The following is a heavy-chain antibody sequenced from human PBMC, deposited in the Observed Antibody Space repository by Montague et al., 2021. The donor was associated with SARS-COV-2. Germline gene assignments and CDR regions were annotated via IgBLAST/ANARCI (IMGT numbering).Heavy chain of an antibody. J-gene: IGHJ4*02. D-gene: IGHD2-21*01. CDR1: GFTFDDYA. CDR2: ISWNSGSI. CDR3: AKEHETKRRGIYYFDY. Sequence: SLRLSCAASGFTFDDYAMHWVRQAPGKGLEWVSGISWNSGSIGYADSXXGRFTISRDNAKNSLYPQMNSLRAEDTALYYCAKEHETKRRGIYYFDYWGQGTLVTVSS. V-gene: IGHV3-9*01.